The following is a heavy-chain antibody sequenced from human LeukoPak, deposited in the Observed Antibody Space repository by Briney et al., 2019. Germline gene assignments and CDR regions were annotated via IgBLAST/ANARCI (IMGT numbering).Heavy chain of an antibody. J-gene: IGHJ5*02. CDR1: GVSIGSHY. CDR3: ARDAS. Sequence: SGTLSLTCTVSGVSIGSHYWSWIRQSPGKGLEWIGCVYNSGTTVYNPSLTGRVTISVDTSKNQYSLNLRSVTAADAAVYYCARDASWGQGILVTVSS. V-gene: IGHV4-59*11. CDR2: VYNSGTT.